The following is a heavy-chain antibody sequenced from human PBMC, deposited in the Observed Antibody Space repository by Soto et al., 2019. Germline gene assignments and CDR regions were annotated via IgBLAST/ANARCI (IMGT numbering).Heavy chain of an antibody. CDR3: ARDRITMVRGVSQRLYYFDY. CDR2: IKQDGSEK. Sequence: GGSLILSCAASGFTFSSYWMSWVRQAPGKGLEWVANIKQDGSEKYYVDSVKGRFTISRDNAKNSLYLQMNSLRAEDTAVYYCARDRITMVRGVSQRLYYFDYWGQGTLVTVSS. V-gene: IGHV3-7*01. D-gene: IGHD3-10*01. J-gene: IGHJ4*02. CDR1: GFTFSSYW.